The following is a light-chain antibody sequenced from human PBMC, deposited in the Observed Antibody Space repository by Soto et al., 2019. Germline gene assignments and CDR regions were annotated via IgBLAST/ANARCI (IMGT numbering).Light chain of an antibody. CDR3: QQRSNWPRYT. V-gene: IGKV3-11*01. J-gene: IGKJ2*01. CDR2: GSS. CDR1: QNIRTN. Sequence: EVVMTQSPASLSVSPGDRATLSCRASQNIRTNLAWYQQKVGQAPRLLIYGSSTRASGIPARFSGSGSGTDFTLTISSLEPEDFAVYYCQQRSNWPRYTFGQGTKLEIK.